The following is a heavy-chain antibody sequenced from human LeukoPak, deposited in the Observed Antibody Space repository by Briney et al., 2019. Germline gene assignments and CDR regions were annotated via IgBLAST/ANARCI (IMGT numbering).Heavy chain of an antibody. J-gene: IGHJ4*02. D-gene: IGHD3-22*01. CDR2: ISSSGSTI. CDR1: GFTFSSYE. CDR3: ASSDPRRYYYDSSGYLGY. V-gene: IGHV3-48*03. Sequence: GGSLRLSCAASGFTFSSYEMNWVRQAPGKGLEWVSYISSSGSTIYYADSVKGRFTISRDNAKNSLYLQMNSLRAEDTAVYYCASSDPRRYYYDSSGYLGYWGQGTLVTVSS.